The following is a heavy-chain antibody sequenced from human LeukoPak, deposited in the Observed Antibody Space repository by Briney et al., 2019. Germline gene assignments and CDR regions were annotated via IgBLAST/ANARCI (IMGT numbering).Heavy chain of an antibody. J-gene: IGHJ4*02. V-gene: IGHV4-59*01. Sequence: SETLSLTCSVSGGSISGYYWNWIRQPPGKGLEWIGYMYNSGITSYNPSLKSRVTISVDTSKSQISLKLSSVTAADTAVYYCARAERYFDWLSFDYWGQGTLVTVSS. D-gene: IGHD3-9*01. CDR1: GGSISGYY. CDR3: ARAERYFDWLSFDY. CDR2: MYNSGIT.